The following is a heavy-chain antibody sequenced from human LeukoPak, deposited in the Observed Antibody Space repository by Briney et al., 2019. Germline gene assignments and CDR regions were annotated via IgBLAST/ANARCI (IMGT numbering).Heavy chain of an antibody. D-gene: IGHD1-1*01. J-gene: IGHJ4*02. V-gene: IGHV1-69*10. Sequence: SVKVSCKASGGTFSSHAMNWVRQAPGQGLEWMGGVIPILDITDYAQKFQGRLTITADKSTGTGYMGLSSLRSEDTAVYYCARMIGWNDVAGPPWDPDWGQGTLVTVSS. CDR1: GGTFSSHA. CDR3: ARMIGWNDVAGPPWDPD. CDR2: VIPILDIT.